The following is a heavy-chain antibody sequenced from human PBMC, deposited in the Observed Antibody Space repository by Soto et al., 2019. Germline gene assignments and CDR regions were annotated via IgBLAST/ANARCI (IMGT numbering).Heavy chain of an antibody. CDR3: ARGLRVVSLFFDY. V-gene: IGHV4-59*08. Sequence: SETLSLTCTVSGGSISSYYWSWIRQPPGKGLEWIGYIYYSGSTNYNPSLKSRVTISVDTSKNQFSLKLSSVTAADTAVYYCARGLRVVSLFFDYWGQGTLVTVSS. CDR1: GGSISSYY. CDR2: IYYSGST. J-gene: IGHJ4*02. D-gene: IGHD4-17*01.